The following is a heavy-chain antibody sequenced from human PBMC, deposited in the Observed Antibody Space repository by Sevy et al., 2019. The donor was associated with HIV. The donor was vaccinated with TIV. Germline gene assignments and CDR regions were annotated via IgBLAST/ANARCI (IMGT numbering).Heavy chain of an antibody. CDR3: VKEATAHRKIRFCFGDNCFYNWFDT. CDR1: EFTFSYYA. V-gene: IGHV3-30*09. J-gene: IGHJ5*02. Sequence: GSLRLSCTASEFTFSYYAMHRVRQTPAKGLEGVAIVSDDGIKDDYGDSVKGRFAISRDNSRSTLYLQMNSLTPDDTAVYFCVKEATAHRKIRFCFGDNCFYNWFDTWGQGVLVTVSS. D-gene: IGHD4-17*01. CDR2: VSDDGIKD.